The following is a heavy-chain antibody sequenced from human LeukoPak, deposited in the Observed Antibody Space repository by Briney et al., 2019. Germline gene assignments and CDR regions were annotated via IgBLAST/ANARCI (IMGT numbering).Heavy chain of an antibody. D-gene: IGHD3-22*01. V-gene: IGHV1-18*01. CDR2: ISAYNGNT. CDR1: GYTFTSYG. CDR3: ARDREIITMIVVDHFDY. Sequence: ASVKVSCKASGYTFTSYGISWVRQSPGQGLEWMGWISAYNGNTNYAQKLQGRVTMTTDTSTSTAYMELRSLRSDDTAVYYCARDREIITMIVVDHFDYWGQGTLVTVSS. J-gene: IGHJ4*02.